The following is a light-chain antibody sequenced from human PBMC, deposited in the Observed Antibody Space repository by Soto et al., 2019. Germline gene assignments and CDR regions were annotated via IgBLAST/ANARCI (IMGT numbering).Light chain of an antibody. J-gene: IGKJ1*01. CDR2: GAS. V-gene: IGKV3-15*01. CDR3: QQYNNWPPGT. Sequence: EIVMTQSPAILSVSPGERATLSCRASQSVSSNLAWYQQKPGQAPRLLIYGASTRATGIPARFSGSGSGTEFTLTISSLQSEDFAVYYWQQYNNWPPGTFGQGTKVEIK. CDR1: QSVSSN.